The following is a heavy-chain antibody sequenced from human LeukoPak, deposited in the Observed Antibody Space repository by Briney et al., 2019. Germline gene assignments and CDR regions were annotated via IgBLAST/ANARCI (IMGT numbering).Heavy chain of an antibody. CDR2: INPSGGST. CDR3: ARASAFPQLIDYGMDV. Sequence: GASVKVSCKASGYTFTSYYMHWVRQAPGQGLEWMGIINPSGGSTSYAQKFQGRVTMTRDTSTSTVYMELSSLRSEDTAVYYCARASAFPQLIDYGMDVWGQGTTVTVSS. D-gene: IGHD2/OR15-2a*01. V-gene: IGHV1-46*01. CDR1: GYTFTSYY. J-gene: IGHJ6*02.